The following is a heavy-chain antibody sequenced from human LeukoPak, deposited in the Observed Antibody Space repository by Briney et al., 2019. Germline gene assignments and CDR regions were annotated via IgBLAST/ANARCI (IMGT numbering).Heavy chain of an antibody. V-gene: IGHV3-43*01. J-gene: IGHJ4*02. CDR1: GFTFDDYT. CDR2: ISWDGGST. Sequence: GGSLRLSCAASGFTFDDYTMHWVRQAPGKGLEWVSLISWDGGSTYYADSVKGRFTISRDNSKNSLYLQMNSLRAEDTAVFYCARDQYDTWSRRGNFDSWGQGTLVIVSS. CDR3: ARDQYDTWSRRGNFDS. D-gene: IGHD3/OR15-3a*01.